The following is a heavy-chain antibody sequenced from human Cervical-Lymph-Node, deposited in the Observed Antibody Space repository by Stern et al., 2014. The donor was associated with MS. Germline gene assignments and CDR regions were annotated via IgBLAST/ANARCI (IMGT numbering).Heavy chain of an antibody. CDR2: ISDSGVYT. J-gene: IGHJ6*02. CDR1: GFTFSTYA. V-gene: IGHV3-23*01. CDR3: AKDLGRGVVVVPLYGLDV. Sequence: EVQLLESGGGLVQPGGSLRLSCAASGFTFSTYAFSWVRPAPGKGLEWVSSISDSGVYTYYAVSVKGRFTISRDNSKSMLYLEMQSLRAEDTAVYHCAKDLGRGVVVVPLYGLDVWGQGTTVTVSS. D-gene: IGHD2-2*01.